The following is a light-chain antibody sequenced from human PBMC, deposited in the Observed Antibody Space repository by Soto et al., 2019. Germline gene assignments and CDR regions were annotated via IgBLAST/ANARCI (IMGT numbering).Light chain of an antibody. J-gene: IGKJ4*01. CDR1: QSINSH. CDR2: DAS. Sequence: EIVLTQSPTTLSLSPGERATLSCRASQSINSHLAWYQQKPGQAPRLLMSDASNRATDIPARFRGSGSGTDFTLTISSLDPEDFAVYYCQQRSNWPLTFGGGTKVEIK. V-gene: IGKV3-11*01. CDR3: QQRSNWPLT.